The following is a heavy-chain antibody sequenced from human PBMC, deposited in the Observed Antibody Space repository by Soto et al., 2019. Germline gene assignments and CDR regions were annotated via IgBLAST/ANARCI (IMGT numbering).Heavy chain of an antibody. Sequence: EVQLVESGGGLVKPGGSLTLSCAASGFAFSNAWMHWVRQAPGTGLEWVGRIKRKSDGETTDYAAPVRGRFGISRDDSRNTLQLQMNSLRNEDTAVYYCTTGVNQWLANDYWGQGTRVTVSS. J-gene: IGHJ4*02. CDR2: IKRKSDGETT. CDR1: GFAFSNAW. V-gene: IGHV3-15*07. CDR3: TTGVNQWLANDY. D-gene: IGHD6-19*01.